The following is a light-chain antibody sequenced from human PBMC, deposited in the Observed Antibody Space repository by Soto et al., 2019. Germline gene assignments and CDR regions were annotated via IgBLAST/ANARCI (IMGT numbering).Light chain of an antibody. CDR3: QQYNKWPLT. CDR2: AVS. V-gene: IGKV3-15*01. CDR1: QSVSSN. J-gene: IGKJ1*01. Sequence: EIMMTQSPGTLSASPGERATLSCRASQSVSSNLAWYQQKPGQAPRLLIYAVSTRATGIPARFSGSGSGTELTLTISSLQSEDFAVYYCQQYNKWPLTFGQGTKEEIK.